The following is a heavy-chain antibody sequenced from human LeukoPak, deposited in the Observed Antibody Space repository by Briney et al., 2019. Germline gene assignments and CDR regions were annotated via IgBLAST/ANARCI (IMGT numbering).Heavy chain of an antibody. D-gene: IGHD3-10*02. Sequence: GASVKVSCKASGYTFTGYYMHWVRQAPGQGLEWMGWINPNSGGTNYAQKFQGRVTMTRDTSISTAYMELSRLRSDDTAVYYCARVRGSLLCSGSLFPSAPGGQGTLV. CDR1: GYTFTGYY. CDR2: INPNSGGT. CDR3: ARVRGSLLCSGSLFPSAP. J-gene: IGHJ4*02. V-gene: IGHV1-2*02.